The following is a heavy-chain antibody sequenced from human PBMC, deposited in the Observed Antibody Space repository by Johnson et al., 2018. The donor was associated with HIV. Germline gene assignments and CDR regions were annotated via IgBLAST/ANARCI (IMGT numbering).Heavy chain of an antibody. D-gene: IGHD6-13*01. CDR2: ISYDGTNK. CDR3: ARGGEYSSSLYAFDI. J-gene: IGHJ3*02. V-gene: IGHV3-30*04. Sequence: VQLVESGGGLVQPGGSLRLSCAASGFTFSSYPMHWVRQAPGKGLEWVALISYDGTNKYYADSVTGRFTISRENSKNTLYLKMNSLRAEDTAVYYCARGGEYSSSLYAFDIWGQGTMVTVSS. CDR1: GFTFSSYP.